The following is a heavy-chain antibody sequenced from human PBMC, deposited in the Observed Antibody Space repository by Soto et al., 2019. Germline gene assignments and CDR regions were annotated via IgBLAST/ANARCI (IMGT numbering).Heavy chain of an antibody. V-gene: IGHV3-30*18. CDR2: ISYDGSNK. CDR1: GFTFSSYG. Sequence: QVQLVESGGGVVQPGRSLRLSCAASGFTFSSYGMHWVRQAPGKGLEWVAVISYDGSNKYYADSVKGRFTISRDNSKNKLYLQMNSLRAEDTAVDYCAKDMGYYDSSGYYGGGFDYWGQGTLVTVSS. D-gene: IGHD3-22*01. CDR3: AKDMGYYDSSGYYGGGFDY. J-gene: IGHJ4*02.